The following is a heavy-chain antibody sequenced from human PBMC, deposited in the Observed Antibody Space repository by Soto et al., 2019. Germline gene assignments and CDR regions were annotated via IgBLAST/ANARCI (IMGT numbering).Heavy chain of an antibody. D-gene: IGHD6-13*01. CDR3: AKIAAAGTCFDS. Sequence: SLRLSCAASGFTFSSSAITWVRQAPGKGLEWVSGISGSGGTIYYADSVKGRFTISRDNSKNTLYLQMNSLRAEDTAVYYCAKIAAAGTCFDSWGQGTLVTVSS. V-gene: IGHV3-23*01. CDR2: ISGSGGTI. CDR1: GFTFSSSA. J-gene: IGHJ5*01.